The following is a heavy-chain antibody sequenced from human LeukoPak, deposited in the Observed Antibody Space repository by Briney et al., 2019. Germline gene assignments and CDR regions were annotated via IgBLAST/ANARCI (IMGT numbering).Heavy chain of an antibody. D-gene: IGHD3-16*01. J-gene: IGHJ3*02. CDR1: GFSVSRHA. V-gene: IGHV3-23*01. Sequence: GGSLRLSCVASGFSVSRHAMNLVRQAAGKGLEWVSSIFDSGAPTQYADFVKGRFTISRDNSKNTVYVQMESLRVEDTAIYYCTKAVGGGRDAYDIWGQGTMVTVSS. CDR3: TKAVGGGRDAYDI. CDR2: IFDSGAPT.